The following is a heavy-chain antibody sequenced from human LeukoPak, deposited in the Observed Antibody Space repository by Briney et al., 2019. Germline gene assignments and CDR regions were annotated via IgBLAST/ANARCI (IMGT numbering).Heavy chain of an antibody. CDR3: ARGRGSTAPLGY. Sequence: SETLSLTCTVSGGSISSYYWSWIRQPPGKGLEWIGYIYYSGSTSYNPSLKSRVTISVDASKNQFSLTLSSVTAADTAVYYCARGRGSTAPLGYWGQGTLVTVSS. D-gene: IGHD5/OR15-5a*01. J-gene: IGHJ4*02. CDR2: IYYSGST. CDR1: GGSISSYY. V-gene: IGHV4-59*01.